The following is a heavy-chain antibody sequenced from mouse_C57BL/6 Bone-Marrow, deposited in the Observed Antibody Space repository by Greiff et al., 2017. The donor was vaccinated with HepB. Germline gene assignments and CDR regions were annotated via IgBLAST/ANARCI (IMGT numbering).Heavy chain of an antibody. V-gene: IGHV1-64*01. J-gene: IGHJ2*01. CDR3: ARAMVTDY. Sequence: QVHVKQPGAELVKPGASVKLSCKASGYTFTSYWMHWVKQRPGQGLEWIGMIHPNSGSTNYNEKFKSKATLTVDKSSSTAYMQLSSLTSEDSAVYYCARAMVTDYWGQGTTLTVSS. CDR1: GYTFTSYW. D-gene: IGHD2-2*01. CDR2: IHPNSGST.